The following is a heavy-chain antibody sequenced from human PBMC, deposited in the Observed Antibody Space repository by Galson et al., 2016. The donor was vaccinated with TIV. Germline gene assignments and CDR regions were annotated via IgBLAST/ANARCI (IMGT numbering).Heavy chain of an antibody. D-gene: IGHD2-2*01. CDR3: AKDRGRSTTSSYMDV. V-gene: IGHV1-69*04. Sequence: SVKVSRKAAGGTFSSYSISWVRQAPRQGLEWMGRIIPILDITHYAQDFQGRVTMTADKSTSTAYMELNSLRSEDTAIYYCAKDRGRSTTSSYMDVWGKGTTVTISS. J-gene: IGHJ6*03. CDR1: GGTFSSYS. CDR2: IIPILDIT.